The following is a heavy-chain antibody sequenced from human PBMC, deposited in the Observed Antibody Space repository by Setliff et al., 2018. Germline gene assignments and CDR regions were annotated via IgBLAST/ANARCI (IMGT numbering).Heavy chain of an antibody. V-gene: IGHV1-2*02. Sequence: ASVKVSCKASGYTFTGHYIHWVRQAPGQGLEWMGWISAYNDNTNYAQKVQGRVSMTRDTSTSTAYMELNSLTSEDTAVYYCARSPALLGIVYLDPWGQGTRVTVSS. D-gene: IGHD2-15*01. CDR2: ISAYNDNT. CDR1: GYTFTGHY. J-gene: IGHJ5*02. CDR3: ARSPALLGIVYLDP.